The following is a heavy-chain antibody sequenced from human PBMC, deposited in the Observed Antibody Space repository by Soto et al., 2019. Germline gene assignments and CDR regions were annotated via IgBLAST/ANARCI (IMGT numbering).Heavy chain of an antibody. CDR2: IWYDGSNK. CDR1: GFTFSSYG. D-gene: IGHD3-10*01. V-gene: IGHV3-33*01. CDR3: AREKINNSGDY. Sequence: GGSLRLSCAASGFTFSSYGMHWVRQAPGKGLEWVAVIWYDGSNKYYADSVKGRFTISRDNSKNTLYLQMNSLRAEDTAVYYCAREKINNSGDYWGQGTLVTVSS. J-gene: IGHJ4*02.